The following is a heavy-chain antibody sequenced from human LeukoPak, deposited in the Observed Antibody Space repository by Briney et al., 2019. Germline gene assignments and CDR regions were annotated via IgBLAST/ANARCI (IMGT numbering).Heavy chain of an antibody. J-gene: IGHJ4*02. CDR1: GGTFSSYA. V-gene: IGHV1-69*04. CDR2: IIPILGIA. CDR3: ARDNEQWLVLDY. D-gene: IGHD6-19*01. Sequence: ASVKVSCKASGGTFSSYAISWVRQAPGQGLEWMGRIIPILGIANYAQKFQGRVTITADKSTSTAYMELRSLRSDDTAVYYCARDNEQWLVLDYWGQGTLVTVSS.